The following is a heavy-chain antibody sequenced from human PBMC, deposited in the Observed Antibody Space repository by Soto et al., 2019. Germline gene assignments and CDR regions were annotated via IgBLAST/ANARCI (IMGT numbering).Heavy chain of an antibody. V-gene: IGHV1-69*13. CDR1: GGTFSSYA. Sequence: SVKVSCKASGGTFSSYAISWVRQAPGQGLEWMGGIIPIFGTANYAQKFQGRVTITADESTSTAYMELSSLRSEDTAVYYCARGGNWNYAPYPTPYGMDVWGQGTTVTVSS. D-gene: IGHD1-7*01. CDR3: ARGGNWNYAPYPTPYGMDV. J-gene: IGHJ6*02. CDR2: IIPIFGTA.